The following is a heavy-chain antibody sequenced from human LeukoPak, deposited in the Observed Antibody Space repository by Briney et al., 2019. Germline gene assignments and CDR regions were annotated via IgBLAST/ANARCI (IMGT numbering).Heavy chain of an antibody. V-gene: IGHV4-34*01. CDR3: ARLLPSGSYYGYYYGMDV. D-gene: IGHD1-26*01. CDR2: INHSGST. Sequence: PSETLSLTCTVSGGSITSNYWSWIRQPPGKGLEWIGEINHSGSTNYNPSLKSRVTISVDTSKNQFSLKLSSVTAADTAVYYCARLLPSGSYYGYYYGMDVWGQGTTVTVSS. CDR1: GGSITSNY. J-gene: IGHJ6*02.